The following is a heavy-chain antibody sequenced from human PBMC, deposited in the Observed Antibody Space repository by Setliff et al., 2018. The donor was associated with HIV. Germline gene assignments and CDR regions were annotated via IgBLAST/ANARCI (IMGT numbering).Heavy chain of an antibody. CDR1: GGSFSGYY. D-gene: IGHD6-19*01. Sequence: TLSLTCAVYGGSFSGYYWSWIRQPPGKGLEWIGEINHSGSTKYNPSLKSRVTISIDTSQNQFSLKMSSVTAADTAVYYCTSGNLRAGLGYWGQGTLVTVSS. J-gene: IGHJ4*02. CDR2: INHSGST. CDR3: TSGNLRAGLGY. V-gene: IGHV4-34*01.